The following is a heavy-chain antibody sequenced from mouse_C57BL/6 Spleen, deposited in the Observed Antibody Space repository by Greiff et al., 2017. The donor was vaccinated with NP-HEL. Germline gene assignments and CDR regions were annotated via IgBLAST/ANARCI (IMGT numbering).Heavy chain of an antibody. Sequence: VKLMESGAELVKPGASVKMSCKASGYTFTSYWITWVKQRPGQGLEWIGDIYPGSGSTNYNEKFKSKATLTVDTSSSTAYMQLSSLTSEDSAVYYCARYYYGSSWNYWGQGTTLTVSS. CDR3: ARYYYGSSWNY. CDR1: GYTFTSYW. V-gene: IGHV1-55*01. D-gene: IGHD1-1*01. J-gene: IGHJ2*01. CDR2: IYPGSGST.